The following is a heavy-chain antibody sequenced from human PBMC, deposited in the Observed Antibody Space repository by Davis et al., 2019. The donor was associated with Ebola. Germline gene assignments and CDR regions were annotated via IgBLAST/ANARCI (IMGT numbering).Heavy chain of an antibody. CDR1: GFTFSSYT. Sequence: PGGSLRLSCAASGFTFSSYTMNWVRQAPGKGLEWVSSISSRSNYIYYADSVKGRFTISRDNANNSLYLQMNSLRAEDTAVYYCARDPTRTYYDFWSGSSDYYYGMDVWGQGTTVTVSS. V-gene: IGHV3-21*01. CDR2: ISSRSNYI. CDR3: ARDPTRTYYDFWSGSSDYYYGMDV. J-gene: IGHJ6*02. D-gene: IGHD3-3*01.